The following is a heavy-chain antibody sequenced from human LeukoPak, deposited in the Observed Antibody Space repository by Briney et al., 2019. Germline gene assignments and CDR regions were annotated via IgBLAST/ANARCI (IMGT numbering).Heavy chain of an antibody. Sequence: ASVKVSCKASGYTFTGYYIHWVRQAPGQGLEWMGWISPKSGGTNYAQKFQGRVTMTRDTSISTAYMDLRRLTSDDTAVYFCARGYRDNSGLCLDSWGEGTLVTVSS. CDR3: ARGYRDNSGLCLDS. J-gene: IGHJ4*02. CDR2: ISPKSGGT. V-gene: IGHV1-2*02. D-gene: IGHD3-22*01. CDR1: GYTFTGYY.